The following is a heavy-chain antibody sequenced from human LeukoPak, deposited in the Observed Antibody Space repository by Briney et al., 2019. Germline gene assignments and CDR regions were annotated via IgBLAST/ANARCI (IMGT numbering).Heavy chain of an antibody. CDR3: ARDAHGSGSYYTYGMDV. V-gene: IGHV5-51*01. CDR2: IYPGDSDT. J-gene: IGHJ6*04. Sequence: GESLKISCKGSGYSFTSYWIGWVRQMPGKGLECMGIIYPGDSDTRYSPSFQGQVTISADKSISTAYLQWSSLKASDTAMYYCARDAHGSGSYYTYGMDVWGKGTTVTVSS. D-gene: IGHD3-10*01. CDR1: GYSFTSYW.